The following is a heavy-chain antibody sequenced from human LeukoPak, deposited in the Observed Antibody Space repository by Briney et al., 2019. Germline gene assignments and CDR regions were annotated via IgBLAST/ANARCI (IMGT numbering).Heavy chain of an antibody. CDR2: MYGSGGT. Sequence: PSETLSLTCTVSGASVNDYYWNWIRQPAGGGLEWIGRMYGSGGTNYNPSLKSRVTMSVDTSKSQFSLKLNSVTAADTAVYYCARGMRLFDYWGQGTLVTVSS. J-gene: IGHJ4*02. CDR3: ARGMRLFDY. CDR1: GASVNDYY. V-gene: IGHV4-4*07.